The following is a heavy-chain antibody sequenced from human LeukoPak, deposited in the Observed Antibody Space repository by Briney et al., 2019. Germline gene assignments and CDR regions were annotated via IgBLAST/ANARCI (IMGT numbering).Heavy chain of an antibody. D-gene: IGHD4-17*01. CDR3: ARHYGDYGDYYYGMDV. CDR1: GFTLSSYW. Sequence: GGSLRLSCTASGFTLSSYWMRWVRQPAGKGRERVAKIKQDGSETYFVDSVKGRFTISRDNSKNTLYLQMNSLRAEDTAVYYCARHYGDYGDYYYGMDVWGQETTVTVSS. CDR2: IKQDGSET. V-gene: IGHV3-7*03. J-gene: IGHJ6*02.